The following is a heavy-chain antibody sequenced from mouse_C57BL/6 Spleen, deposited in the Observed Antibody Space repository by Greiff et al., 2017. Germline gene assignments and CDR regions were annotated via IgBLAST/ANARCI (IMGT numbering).Heavy chain of an antibody. CDR1: GYTFTSYW. V-gene: IGHV1-61*01. CDR3: ARSGDSSGYVFFAY. J-gene: IGHJ3*01. CDR2: IYPSDSET. Sequence: QVHVKQPGAELVRPGSSVKLSCKASGYTFTSYWMDWVKQRPGQGLEWIGNIYPSDSETHYNQKFKDKATLTVDKSSSTAYMQLSSLTSEDSAVYYCARSGDSSGYVFFAYWGQGTLVTVSA. D-gene: IGHD3-2*02.